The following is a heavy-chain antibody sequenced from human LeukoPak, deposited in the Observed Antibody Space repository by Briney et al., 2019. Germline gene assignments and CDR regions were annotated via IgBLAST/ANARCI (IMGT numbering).Heavy chain of an antibody. D-gene: IGHD6-13*01. CDR2: IYYTGSI. Sequence: SQTLSLTCTVSGGSLNSGDYYWSWIRQPPGKGLEWIGHIYYTGSIYYNPSLKSRVIISLDTSKNQFSLKLSSVTAADTAVYYCGRGRYSSSWDVDYWGQGTLVTVSS. CDR1: GGSLNSGDYY. J-gene: IGHJ4*02. V-gene: IGHV4-30-4*01. CDR3: GRGRYSSSWDVDY.